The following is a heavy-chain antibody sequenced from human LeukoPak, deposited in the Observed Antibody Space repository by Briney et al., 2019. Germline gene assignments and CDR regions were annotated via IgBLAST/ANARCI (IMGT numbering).Heavy chain of an antibody. V-gene: IGHV1-2*02. J-gene: IGHJ4*02. Sequence: ASVKVSCKASGYIFIGYYMHWVRQAPGQGLEWMGWINPNSGGTNYAQKFQGRVTMTRDTSISTAYMELRRLRSDDTAVYYCAREWGGYCTNGVCYPDYWGQGTLVTVPS. CDR1: GYIFIGYY. CDR3: AREWGGYCTNGVCYPDY. D-gene: IGHD2-8*01. CDR2: INPNSGGT.